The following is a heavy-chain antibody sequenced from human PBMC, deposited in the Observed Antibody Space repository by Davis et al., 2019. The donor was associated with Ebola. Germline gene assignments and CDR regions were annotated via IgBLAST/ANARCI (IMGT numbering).Heavy chain of an antibody. CDR2: IKQDGGAN. Sequence: GGSLRLSCVASGFTSSMSWMSWVRQAPGKRPEWVANIKQDGGANDYVASVKGRFTISRDNAKNSLYLEMKSLRVEDTAVYYCASVWIPHGGGTYYGLNRAFENWGQGTMVSVSS. CDR3: ASVWIPHGGGTYYGLNRAFEN. J-gene: IGHJ3*02. D-gene: IGHD1-26*01. CDR1: GFTSSMSW. V-gene: IGHV3-7*03.